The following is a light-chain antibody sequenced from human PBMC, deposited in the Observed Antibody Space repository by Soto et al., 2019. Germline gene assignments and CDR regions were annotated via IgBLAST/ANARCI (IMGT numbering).Light chain of an antibody. V-gene: IGKV1-9*01. J-gene: IGKJ4*01. Sequence: IQLTQSPSFLSSSVVGRFTITCRASQGISSYLAWFQQKPGRAPKLLVYAASTLQSAVPSRLRGSRSGTEFTLTITSLQPEDFATYYCQQRKDYPLTFGGATKVDIK. CDR2: AAS. CDR1: QGISSY. CDR3: QQRKDYPLT.